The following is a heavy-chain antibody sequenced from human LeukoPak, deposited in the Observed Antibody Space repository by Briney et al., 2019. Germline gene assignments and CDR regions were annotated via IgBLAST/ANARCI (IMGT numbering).Heavy chain of an antibody. Sequence: PSETLSLTCAVYGGSFSGYHWSWIRLPPGKGLEWIGEINHSGSTNYNPSLKSRLTISVDTSKNQFFLKLSSVTAADTAVYYCARGCSGGNCYTAIDYWGQGTLVTVSS. J-gene: IGHJ4*02. D-gene: IGHD2-15*01. CDR1: GGSFSGYH. V-gene: IGHV4-34*01. CDR3: ARGCSGGNCYTAIDY. CDR2: INHSGST.